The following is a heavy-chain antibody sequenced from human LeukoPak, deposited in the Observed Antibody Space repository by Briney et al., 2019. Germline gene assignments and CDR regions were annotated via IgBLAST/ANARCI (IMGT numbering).Heavy chain of an antibody. CDR3: AKEGRVLLWFGELFWFDP. V-gene: IGHV3-20*04. CDR1: GFTFDDYG. J-gene: IGHJ5*02. Sequence: PGGSLRLSCAASGFTFDDYGMSWVRQAPGKGLEWVSGINWNSASTAYADSVKGRFTISRDNSKNTLYLQMNSLRAEDTAVYYCAKEGRVLLWFGELFWFDPWGQGTLVTVSS. CDR2: INWNSAST. D-gene: IGHD3-10*01.